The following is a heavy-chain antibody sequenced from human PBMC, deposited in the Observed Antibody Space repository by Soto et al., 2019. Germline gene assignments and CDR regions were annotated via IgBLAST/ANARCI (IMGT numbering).Heavy chain of an antibody. CDR2: INAGNGNT. CDR3: ARETQWFGEPRPWFDP. D-gene: IGHD3-10*01. CDR1: GYTFTSYA. Sequence: ASVKVSCKASGYTFTSYAMHWVRQAPGQRLEWMGWINAGNGNTKYSQKFQGRVTITTDTSTSTAYMELSSLRSEDTAVYYCARETQWFGEPRPWFDPWGQGTLVTVSS. J-gene: IGHJ5*02. V-gene: IGHV1-3*01.